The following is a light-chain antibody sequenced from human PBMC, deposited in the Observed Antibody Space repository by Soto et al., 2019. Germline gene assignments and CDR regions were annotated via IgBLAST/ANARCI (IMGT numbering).Light chain of an antibody. V-gene: IGLV2-14*01. Sequence: QSVLTQPASVSGSPGQSITLSCTGTSSDVGSYNYVSWYQQHPGKAPKLLIYEVSDRPSGVSSRFSGSKSVNTASLTISGLQAEDEADYYCSSYTSSSTLYVFGTGTKVTVL. CDR3: SSYTSSSTLYV. CDR1: SSDVGSYNY. J-gene: IGLJ1*01. CDR2: EVS.